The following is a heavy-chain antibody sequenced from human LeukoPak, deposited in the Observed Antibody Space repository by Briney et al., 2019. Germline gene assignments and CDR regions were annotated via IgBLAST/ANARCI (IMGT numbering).Heavy chain of an antibody. J-gene: IGHJ3*02. V-gene: IGHV1-2*02. CDR2: INPNSGGT. CDR3: ARSDYYGSGSHWDDAFDI. D-gene: IGHD3-10*01. Sequence: ASVKVSCKASGYTFTGYYMHWVQQAPGQGLEWMGWINPNSGGTNYAQKFQGRVTMTRDTSISTAYMELSRLRSDDTAVYYCARSDYYGSGSHWDDAFDIWGQGTMVTVSS. CDR1: GYTFTGYY.